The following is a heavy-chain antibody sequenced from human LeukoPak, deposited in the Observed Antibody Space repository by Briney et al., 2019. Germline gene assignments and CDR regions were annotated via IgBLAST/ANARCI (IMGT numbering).Heavy chain of an antibody. CDR3: ARDKEGGSNDH. CDR2: IYSRGDT. V-gene: IGHV3-66*01. Sequence: GGSLRLSCAVSEFIVSINYMTWVRQAPGKGLEWVSLIYSRGDTKYADSVKGRFTISRDNTKNSVYLQMSGLRVDDTAIYYCARDKEGGSNDHWGQGTLVTVSS. CDR1: EFIVSINY. D-gene: IGHD2-15*01. J-gene: IGHJ4*02.